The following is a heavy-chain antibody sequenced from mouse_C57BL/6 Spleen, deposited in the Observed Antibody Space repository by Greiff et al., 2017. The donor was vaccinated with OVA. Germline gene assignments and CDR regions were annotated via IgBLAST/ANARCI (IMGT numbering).Heavy chain of an antibody. J-gene: IGHJ2*01. CDR2: INPSSGYT. D-gene: IGHD2-4*01. V-gene: IGHV1-4*01. CDR1: GYTFTSYT. Sequence: VQLQQSGAELARPGASVKMSCKASGYTFTSYTMHWVKQRPGQGLEWIGYINPSSGYTKYNQKFKDKATLTADKSSSTAYMQLSRLTSEDAAVYYGAREDYDGDYWGQGTTLTVSS. CDR3: AREDYDGDY.